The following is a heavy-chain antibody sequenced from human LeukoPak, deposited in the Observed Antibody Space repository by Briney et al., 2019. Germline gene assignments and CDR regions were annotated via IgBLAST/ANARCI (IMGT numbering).Heavy chain of an antibody. CDR3: ARVPALGDSSSWYVGFDY. CDR1: GYTFTGYY. D-gene: IGHD6-13*01. V-gene: IGHV1-2*02. CDR2: INPNSGGT. Sequence: GASVKVSCKASGYTFTGYYMHWVRQAPGQGLEWMGWINPNSGGTNYAQKFQGRVTMTRDTSISTAYMELSRLRSDDTAVYYCARVPALGDSSSWYVGFDYWGQGTLVTVSS. J-gene: IGHJ4*02.